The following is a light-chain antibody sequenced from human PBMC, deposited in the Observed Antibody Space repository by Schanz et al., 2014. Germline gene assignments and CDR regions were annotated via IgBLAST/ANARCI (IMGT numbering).Light chain of an antibody. CDR1: SSDFGGENY. Sequence: QSALTQPASVSGSPGQSITISCTGTSSDFGGENYVSWYQHHPGKAPKLMIYDVSKRPSGVPDRFSGSKSGNTASLTVSGLQAEDEADYYCSSYAGSNNFCVFGTGTKLTVL. J-gene: IGLJ1*01. CDR3: SSYAGSNNFCV. V-gene: IGLV2-8*01. CDR2: DVS.